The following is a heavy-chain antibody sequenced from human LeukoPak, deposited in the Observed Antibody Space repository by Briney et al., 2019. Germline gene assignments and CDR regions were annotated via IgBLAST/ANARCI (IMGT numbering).Heavy chain of an antibody. CDR3: ARMSRSRGVLLGNFDH. D-gene: IGHD3-10*01. J-gene: IGHJ4*02. V-gene: IGHV1-69*05. Sequence: GASVKVSCKASGYTFTDYYLHWVRQAPGQGLEWMGGIIPIFGTTNYAQKFQGRVTITTDESTSTAYMELSSLRSEDTAVYYCARMSRSRGVLLGNFDHWGQGTLVTVSS. CDR2: IIPIFGTT. CDR1: GYTFTDYY.